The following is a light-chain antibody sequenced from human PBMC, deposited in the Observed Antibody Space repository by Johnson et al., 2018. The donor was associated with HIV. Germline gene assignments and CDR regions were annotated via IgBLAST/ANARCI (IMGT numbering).Light chain of an antibody. CDR3: GTWDSSLSAYV. J-gene: IGLJ1*01. CDR2: ENN. V-gene: IGLV1-51*02. Sequence: QLVLTQPPSVSAAPGQKVTISCSGSSSNIGNNYISWYQQFPGTAPKLLIYENNRRPSGIPDRFSGSKSGTSATLDITGLQTGDEADYYCGTWDSSLSAYVFGTGTKVIVL. CDR1: SSNIGNNY.